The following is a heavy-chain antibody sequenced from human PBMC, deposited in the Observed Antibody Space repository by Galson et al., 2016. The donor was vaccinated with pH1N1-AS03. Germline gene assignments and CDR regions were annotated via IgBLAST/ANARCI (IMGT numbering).Heavy chain of an antibody. V-gene: IGHV2-5*02. Sequence: PALVKPTQTLTLTCTFSGFSLSTSGVGVGWIRQPPGKALEWLGFIYWDDDKRYSPSLKSRLTITKDTSNNQVVLTMTNMAPVDTGSYYCSHTYFDFSSGYQSAGGYCGMDVGGKGTTVTVSS. CDR1: GFSLSTSGVG. CDR2: IYWDDDK. D-gene: IGHD3-3*01. J-gene: IGHJ6*04. CDR3: SHTYFDFSSGYQSAGGYCGMDV.